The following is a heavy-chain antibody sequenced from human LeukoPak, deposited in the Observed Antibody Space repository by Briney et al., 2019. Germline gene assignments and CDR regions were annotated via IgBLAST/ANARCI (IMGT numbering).Heavy chain of an antibody. Sequence: ASETLSLTCTVSGGSISSYYWSWTRQPPGKGLEWIGYIYYSGSTNYNPSLKSRVTISVDTSKNQFSLKLSSVTAADTAVYYCARHAFGDSNYWGQGTLVTVSS. V-gene: IGHV4-59*08. D-gene: IGHD3-16*01. CDR1: GGSISSYY. CDR2: IYYSGST. CDR3: ARHAFGDSNY. J-gene: IGHJ4*02.